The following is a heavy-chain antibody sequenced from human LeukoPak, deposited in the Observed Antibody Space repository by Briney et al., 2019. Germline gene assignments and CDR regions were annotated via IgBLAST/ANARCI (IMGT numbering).Heavy chain of an antibody. D-gene: IGHD4/OR15-4a*01. CDR3: ARDTLGEGEDANYAVYYFDY. J-gene: IGHJ4*02. Sequence: GGSLRLSCTASGFTFSNHGMDWVRQAPGKGLEWVSSISSSSSYIYYADSVKGRFTISRDNAKNSLYLQMNSLRAEDTAVYYCARDTLGEGEDANYAVYYFDYWGQGTVVTVSS. CDR1: GFTFSNHG. V-gene: IGHV3-21*01. CDR2: ISSSSSYI.